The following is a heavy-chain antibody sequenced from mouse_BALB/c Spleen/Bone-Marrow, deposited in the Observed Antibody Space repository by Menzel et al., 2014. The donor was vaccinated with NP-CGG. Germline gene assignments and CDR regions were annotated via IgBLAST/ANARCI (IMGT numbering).Heavy chain of an antibody. CDR2: INPESSTI. CDR1: GFDFSRYW. Sequence: EVKVVESGGGLVQPGGSLKLSRAASGFDFSRYWMSWVRQAPGKGLEWIGEINPESSTINYTPSLKDKFIISRDNAKNTLYLQMSKVRSEDTALYYCARLNYYGNLFVWGAGTTVTVSS. D-gene: IGHD1-1*01. V-gene: IGHV4-1*02. CDR3: ARLNYYGNLFV. J-gene: IGHJ1*01.